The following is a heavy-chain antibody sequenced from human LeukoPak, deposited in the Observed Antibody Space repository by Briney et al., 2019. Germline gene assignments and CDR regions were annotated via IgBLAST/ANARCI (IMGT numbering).Heavy chain of an antibody. CDR3: ARDLQSEGLGELSPNWFDP. CDR2: ISAYNGNT. D-gene: IGHD3-16*02. Sequence: ASVKVSCKASGYTFTSYSISWVRQAPGQGLEWMGWISAYNGNTNYAQKLQGRVTMTTDTSTSTAYMELRSLRSDDTAVYYCARDLQSEGLGELSPNWFDPWGQGTLVTVSS. J-gene: IGHJ5*02. CDR1: GYTFTSYS. V-gene: IGHV1-18*04.